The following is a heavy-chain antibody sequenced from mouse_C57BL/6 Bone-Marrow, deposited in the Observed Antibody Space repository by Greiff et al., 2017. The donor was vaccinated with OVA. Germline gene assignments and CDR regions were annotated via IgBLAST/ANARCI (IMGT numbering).Heavy chain of an antibody. V-gene: IGHV1-52*01. D-gene: IGHD1-1*01. CDR2: IDPSDSET. CDR1: GYTFTSYW. Sequence: VQLQQPGAELVRPGSSVKLSCKASGYTFTSYWMHWVKQRPIQGLEWIGNIDPSDSETHYNQKFKDKATLTVDKSSSTAYMQLSSLTSEDSAVYYCARRDYGSSSFGYWGQGTTRTVSS. J-gene: IGHJ2*01. CDR3: ARRDYGSSSFGY.